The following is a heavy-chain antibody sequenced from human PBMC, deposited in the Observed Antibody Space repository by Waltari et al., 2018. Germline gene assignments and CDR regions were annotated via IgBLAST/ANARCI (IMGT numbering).Heavy chain of an antibody. Sequence: QVQLVQSGAEVKKPGSSVKVSCKASGGTFSSYAISWVRPAPGQGLEWMGGIIPIFGTANYAQKFQGRVTITADKSTSTAYMELSSLRSEDTAVYYCARVGELQPDPWYYYMDVWGKGTTVTVSS. J-gene: IGHJ6*03. D-gene: IGHD1-1*01. CDR3: ARVGELQPDPWYYYMDV. CDR2: IIPIFGTA. CDR1: GGTFSSYA. V-gene: IGHV1-69*14.